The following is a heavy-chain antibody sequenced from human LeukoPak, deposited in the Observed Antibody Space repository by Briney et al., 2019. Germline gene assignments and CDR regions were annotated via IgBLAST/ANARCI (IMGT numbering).Heavy chain of an antibody. CDR1: GFTFSSYA. D-gene: IGHD6-6*01. J-gene: IGHJ4*02. CDR3: ARAEWGSSSFDY. CDR2: MSYDGSNK. V-gene: IGHV3-30-3*01. Sequence: GGSLRLSCAASGFTFSSYAMHWVRQAPGMGLEWVAVMSYDGSNKYYADSVKGRFTISRDNSKNTLYLQMNSLRAEDTAVYYCARAEWGSSSFDYWGQGTLVTVSS.